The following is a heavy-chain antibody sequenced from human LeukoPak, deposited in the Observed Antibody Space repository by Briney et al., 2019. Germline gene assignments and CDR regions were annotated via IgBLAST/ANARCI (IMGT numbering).Heavy chain of an antibody. V-gene: IGHV3-30*02. Sequence: GGSLRLSCAASGFTFSSYGMHWVRQAPGKGLEWVAFIRYDGSNKYYADSVKGRFTISRDNSKNTLYLQMNSLRAEDTAVYYCAKDWAIVATCWFDPWGQGTLVTVFS. D-gene: IGHD5-12*01. CDR2: IRYDGSNK. J-gene: IGHJ5*02. CDR3: AKDWAIVATCWFDP. CDR1: GFTFSSYG.